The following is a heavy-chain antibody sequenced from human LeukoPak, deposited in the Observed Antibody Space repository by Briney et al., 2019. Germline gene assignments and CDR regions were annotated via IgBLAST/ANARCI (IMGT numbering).Heavy chain of an antibody. Sequence: GESLKISCKGSGYSFTSYWIGWVRQMPGKGLEWVGIIYPGDSDTRYSPSFQGQVTISADKSMSTAYLQWSSLKASDTAMYYCARQGHDYGDYPSYWGQGTLVTVSS. V-gene: IGHV5-51*01. CDR2: IYPGDSDT. CDR3: ARQGHDYGDYPSY. D-gene: IGHD4-17*01. CDR1: GYSFTSYW. J-gene: IGHJ4*02.